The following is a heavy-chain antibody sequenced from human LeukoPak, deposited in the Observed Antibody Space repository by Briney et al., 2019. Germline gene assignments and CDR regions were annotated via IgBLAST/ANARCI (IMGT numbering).Heavy chain of an antibody. J-gene: IGHJ4*02. D-gene: IGHD3-16*02. V-gene: IGHV3-23*01. Sequence: GGSLRLSCAASGFTFSSYAMSWVRQAPGKGLEWVSAISGSGGSTYYADSVKGRFTISRDNSKNTLYLQMNSLRAEDTAVYYCAKDQRGGELSRSGFDYWGQGTLVTVSS. CDR1: GFTFSSYA. CDR2: ISGSGGST. CDR3: AKDQRGGELSRSGFDY.